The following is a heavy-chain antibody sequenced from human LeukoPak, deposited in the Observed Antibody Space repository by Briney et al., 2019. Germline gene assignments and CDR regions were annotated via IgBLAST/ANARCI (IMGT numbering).Heavy chain of an antibody. Sequence: GASVNVSCKASGYTFTSYDIGWVRQAPGQGLEWMGWISTYNDNTHYAQKLQGRVTMTTDTSTSTVYMELKSLRSDDTAVYYCARIQSRIIAARPGNPAFDYWGRGTLVTVSS. J-gene: IGHJ4*02. D-gene: IGHD6-6*01. CDR2: ISTYNDNT. CDR3: ARIQSRIIAARPGNPAFDY. CDR1: GYTFTSYD. V-gene: IGHV1-18*01.